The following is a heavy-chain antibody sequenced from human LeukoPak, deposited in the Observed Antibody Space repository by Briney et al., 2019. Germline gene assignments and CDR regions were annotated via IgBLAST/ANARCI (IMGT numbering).Heavy chain of an antibody. Sequence: ASVKVSCKASGYTFTGYYMHWVRQAPGQGLEWMGWINPNSGGTNYAQKFQGRVTMTRDTSISTAYMELSRLRSEDTAVYYCASEVERGSGYYPHLFDYWGQGTLVTVSS. CDR1: GYTFTGYY. CDR2: INPNSGGT. V-gene: IGHV1-2*02. CDR3: ASEVERGSGYYPHLFDY. D-gene: IGHD3-22*01. J-gene: IGHJ4*02.